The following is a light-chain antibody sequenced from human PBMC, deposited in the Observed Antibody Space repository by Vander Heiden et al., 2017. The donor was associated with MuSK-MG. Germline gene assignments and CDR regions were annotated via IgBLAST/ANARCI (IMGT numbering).Light chain of an antibody. J-gene: IGKJ4*01. CDR2: GAS. CDR1: QSFSASY. CDR3: QHYSSSLT. V-gene: IGKV3-20*01. Sequence: DIVLTQTPGTLSLSPGERATLSCRASQSFSASYLVWYVAPPGQAPRLLIYGASIRATGIPDRFSGSGSGTDFTLTSSRLEPEDFAVYYGQHYSSSLTFGGGTKVEIK.